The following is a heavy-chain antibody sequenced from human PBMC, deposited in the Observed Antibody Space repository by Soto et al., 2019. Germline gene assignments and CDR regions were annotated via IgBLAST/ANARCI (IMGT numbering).Heavy chain of an antibody. D-gene: IGHD3-3*01. CDR1: GYSFTSYW. Sequence: GESLKISCKGSGYSFTSYWIGWVRQMPGKGLEWMGIIYPGDSDTRYSPSFQGQVTISADKSISTAYLQWSSLKASDTAMYYCARTMSYDFWSGYPLQDGYYYGMDVWGQGTTVTVSS. J-gene: IGHJ6*02. V-gene: IGHV5-51*01. CDR3: ARTMSYDFWSGYPLQDGYYYGMDV. CDR2: IYPGDSDT.